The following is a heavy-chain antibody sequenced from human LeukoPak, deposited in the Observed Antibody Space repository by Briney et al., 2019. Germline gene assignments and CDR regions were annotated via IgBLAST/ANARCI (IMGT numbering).Heavy chain of an antibody. V-gene: IGHV4-39*01. Sequence: SETLSLTCTVSGDSVSSSTSYWGWIRQPPGKGLEWIGSMKYSGNTFYNPSLKSRVTISVDTPKNQLSLKLTSVTAAGTAVYYCARPRAISMVTAAFDIWGRGTVVTVAS. CDR1: GDSVSSSTSY. CDR2: MKYSGNT. CDR3: ARPRAISMVTAAFDI. D-gene: IGHD5-18*01. J-gene: IGHJ3*02.